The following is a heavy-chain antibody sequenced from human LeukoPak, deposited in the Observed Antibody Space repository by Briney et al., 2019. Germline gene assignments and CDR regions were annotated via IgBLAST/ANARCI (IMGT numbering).Heavy chain of an antibody. D-gene: IGHD5-12*01. Sequence: SETLSLTCAVSGASISSSNYCWGWVRQSPGKGLEWIGNIYSSGNTYYNASLKSRVTMYIDTSKNQFSLKLSSVTAADTAMYYCAKSNGYGLIDYWGQGTLVTVSS. CDR1: GASISSSNYC. J-gene: IGHJ4*02. V-gene: IGHV4-39*01. CDR3: AKSNGYGLIDY. CDR2: IYSSGNT.